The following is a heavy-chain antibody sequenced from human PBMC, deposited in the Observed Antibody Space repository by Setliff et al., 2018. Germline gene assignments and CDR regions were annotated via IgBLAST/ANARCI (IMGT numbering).Heavy chain of an antibody. CDR2: INPDTGDT. CDR1: GNIFTGHF. D-gene: IGHD4-17*01. Sequence: ASVKVSCKASGNIFTGHFLHWVRQAPGQGLEWMGWINPDTGDTHYPVNFQGRVTMTRDTSISTGSMELSRLRSDDTAVYFCARDFEYGPTRFDYWGQGTLVTVSS. J-gene: IGHJ4*02. CDR3: ARDFEYGPTRFDY. V-gene: IGHV1-2*02.